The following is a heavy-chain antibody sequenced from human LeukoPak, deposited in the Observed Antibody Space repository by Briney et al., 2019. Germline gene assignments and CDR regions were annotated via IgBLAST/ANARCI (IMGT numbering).Heavy chain of an antibody. CDR1: GFTFSGNW. Sequence: GGSLRLSCAASGFTFSGNWMHWVRQRPGKGLVWISRINTDGRSTWYADFVKGRFTISRDNANNTLYLQMNRLRAEDTAVYYCTRDTKTTLDYWGQGTLVTVSS. CDR3: TRDTKTTLDY. J-gene: IGHJ4*02. CDR2: INTDGRST. V-gene: IGHV3-74*01. D-gene: IGHD1-7*01.